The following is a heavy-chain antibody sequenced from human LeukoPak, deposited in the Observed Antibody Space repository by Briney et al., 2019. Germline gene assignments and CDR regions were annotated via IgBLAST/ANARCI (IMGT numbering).Heavy chain of an antibody. CDR2: IIPILGIA. J-gene: IGHJ5*02. CDR3: ARDFPPEGIAAAASPWFDP. Sequence: SVKVSCKASGGTFSSYAISWVRQAPGQGLEWMGRIIPILGIANYAQKFQGRVTITADKSTSTAYMELSSLRSEDTAVYYCARDFPPEGIAAAASPWFDPWGQGTLVTVSS. D-gene: IGHD6-13*01. CDR1: GGTFSSYA. V-gene: IGHV1-69*04.